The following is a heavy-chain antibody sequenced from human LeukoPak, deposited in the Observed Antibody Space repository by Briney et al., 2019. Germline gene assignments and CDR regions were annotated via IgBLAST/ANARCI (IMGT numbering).Heavy chain of an antibody. CDR3: TRGISGRRDN. J-gene: IGHJ4*02. D-gene: IGHD6-19*01. Sequence: ASVTVSCKASGYTFTSCDINWVRQATGQGLEWMGWMNPNSGNTGYGQSFQGRITMTRDISIGTAYMELSNLTSEDTAIYYCTRGISGRRDNWGQGTLVTVSA. V-gene: IGHV1-8*01. CDR2: MNPNSGNT. CDR1: GYTFTSCD.